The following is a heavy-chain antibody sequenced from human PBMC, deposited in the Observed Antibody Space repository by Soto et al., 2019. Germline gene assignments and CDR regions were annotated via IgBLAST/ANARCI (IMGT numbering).Heavy chain of an antibody. D-gene: IGHD6-25*01. J-gene: IGHJ4*02. Sequence: EVQLLESGGGWVQPGGSLRLPCAASGFPFSSYALSWVRQAPGKGLEWVSAISGSGGSTYYADSVKGRFTISRDNSKNTLYLQMNSLRAEDTAVYYCAKDRQRFLFDYWGQGTLVTVSS. CDR1: GFPFSSYA. V-gene: IGHV3-23*01. CDR2: ISGSGGST. CDR3: AKDRQRFLFDY.